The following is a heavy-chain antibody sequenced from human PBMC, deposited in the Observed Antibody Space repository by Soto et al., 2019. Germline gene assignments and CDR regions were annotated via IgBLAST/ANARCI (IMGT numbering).Heavy chain of an antibody. CDR2: IYYSGST. CDR1: GGSVSSGSYY. Sequence: SETLSLTCTVSGGSVSSGSYYWSWIRQPPGKGLEWIGYIYYSGSTNYNPSLKSRVTISVDTSKNQFSLKLSSVTAADTAVYYCARDPMVRGVITPYYYYGMDVWGQGTTVTV. CDR3: ARDPMVRGVITPYYYYGMDV. D-gene: IGHD3-10*01. J-gene: IGHJ6*02. V-gene: IGHV4-61*01.